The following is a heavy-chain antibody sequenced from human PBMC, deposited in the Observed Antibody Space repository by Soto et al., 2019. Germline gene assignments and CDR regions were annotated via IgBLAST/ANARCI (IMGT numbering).Heavy chain of an antibody. CDR2: ISGSGGST. CDR3: AKDRGYCTNGVCFDFDY. V-gene: IGHV3-23*01. CDR1: GFTFSSYA. Sequence: ESGGGLVQPGGSLRLSCAASGFTFSSYAMSWVRQAPGKGLEWVSAISGSGGSTYYADSVKGRFTISRDNSKNTLYLQMNSLRAEDTAVYYCAKDRGYCTNGVCFDFDYWGQGTLVTVSS. D-gene: IGHD2-8*01. J-gene: IGHJ4*02.